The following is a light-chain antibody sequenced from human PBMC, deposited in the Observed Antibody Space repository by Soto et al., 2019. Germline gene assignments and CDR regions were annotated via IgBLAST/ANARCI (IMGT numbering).Light chain of an antibody. CDR2: EVS. J-gene: IGLJ1*01. CDR3: SSYTSSSILYV. Sequence: QSVLTQPPSASGSPGQSVTISCTGTSSDVGGYNYVSWYQQHPGKAPKLMIYEVSNRPSGVSNRFSGSKSGNTASLTISGLQAEDEADYYCSSYTSSSILYVFGTGTKVTVL. CDR1: SSDVGGYNY. V-gene: IGLV2-14*01.